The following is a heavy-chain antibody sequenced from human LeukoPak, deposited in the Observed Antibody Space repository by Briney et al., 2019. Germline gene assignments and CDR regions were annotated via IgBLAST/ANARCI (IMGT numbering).Heavy chain of an antibody. CDR1: GFTFSDYY. J-gene: IGHJ4*02. CDR2: ISSSGSTI. D-gene: IGHD6-19*01. CDR3: AKDIRAVAGRGGFDY. V-gene: IGHV3-11*01. Sequence: GGALRLSCAASGFTFSDYYMSWLRQAPGKGLEGVSYISSSGSTIYYADSVKGRFTISRDNAKNSLYLQMNSLRAEDTALYYCAKDIRAVAGRGGFDYWGQGTLVTVSS.